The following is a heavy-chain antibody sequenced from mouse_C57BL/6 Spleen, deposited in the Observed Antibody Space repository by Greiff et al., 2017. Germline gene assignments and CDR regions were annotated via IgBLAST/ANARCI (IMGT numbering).Heavy chain of an antibody. Sequence: EVKLQESGGGLVKPGGSLKLSCAASGFTFSDYGMHWVRQAPEKGLEWVAYISSGSSTIYYADTVKGRFTISRDNAKNTLFLQMTSLRSEDTAMYYCAREGDYDTYAMDYWGQGTSVTVSS. CDR3: AREGDYDTYAMDY. J-gene: IGHJ4*01. D-gene: IGHD2-4*01. CDR1: GFTFSDYG. V-gene: IGHV5-17*01. CDR2: ISSGSSTI.